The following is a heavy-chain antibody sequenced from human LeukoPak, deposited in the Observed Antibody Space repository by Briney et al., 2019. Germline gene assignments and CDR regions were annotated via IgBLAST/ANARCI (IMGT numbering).Heavy chain of an antibody. J-gene: IGHJ4*02. CDR3: ARAPVNYYDSSGLDY. V-gene: IGHV3-21*01. CDR1: GFTFSSYS. Sequence: PGGSLRLSCAASGFTFSSYSMNWVRQAPGKGLEWVSSISSSSSYIYYADSVKGRFTISRDNAKNSLYLQMNSLRAEDTAVYYCARAPVNYYDSSGLDYWGQGTLVTVSS. D-gene: IGHD3-22*01. CDR2: ISSSSSYI.